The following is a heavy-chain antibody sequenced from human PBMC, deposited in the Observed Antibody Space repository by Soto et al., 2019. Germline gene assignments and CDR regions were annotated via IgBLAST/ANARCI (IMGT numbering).Heavy chain of an antibody. CDR3: ARVEHYYDSSGYHDAFDI. CDR2: IYYSGCT. Sequence: SETLSLTCTVSGGSISSYYWSWIRQPPGKGLEWIGYIYYSGCTNYNPSLKSRVTISVDTSKNQFSLKLSSVTAADTAVYYCARVEHYYDSSGYHDAFDIWGQGTMVTVSS. D-gene: IGHD3-22*01. J-gene: IGHJ3*02. V-gene: IGHV4-59*01. CDR1: GGSISSYY.